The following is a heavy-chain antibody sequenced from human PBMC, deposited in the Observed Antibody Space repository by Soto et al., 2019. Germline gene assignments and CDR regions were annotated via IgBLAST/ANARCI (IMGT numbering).Heavy chain of an antibody. CDR3: ARCRITMVRGVHFDY. D-gene: IGHD3-10*01. J-gene: IGHJ4*02. CDR2: IIPIFGTA. Sequence: ASVKGSCKAFGGTFSSYAISWVRQAPGQGLEWMGGIIPIFGTANYAQKFQGRVTITADESTSTAYMELSSLRSEDTAVYYCARCRITMVRGVHFDYWGQGTLVTVSS. CDR1: GGTFSSYA. V-gene: IGHV1-69*13.